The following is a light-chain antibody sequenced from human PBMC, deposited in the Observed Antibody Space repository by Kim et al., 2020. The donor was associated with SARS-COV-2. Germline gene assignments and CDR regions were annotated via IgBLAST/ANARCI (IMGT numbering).Light chain of an antibody. V-gene: IGKV1-39*01. CDR2: AAS. J-gene: IGKJ4*01. Sequence: ASVGDRVTITCRASQSISSYLNWYQQKPGKAPNLLIYAASSLQSGAPSRFSGRGSGTDFTLSISSLQPEDFATYYCQQTYSTPLTFGGGTKVDIK. CDR3: QQTYSTPLT. CDR1: QSISSY.